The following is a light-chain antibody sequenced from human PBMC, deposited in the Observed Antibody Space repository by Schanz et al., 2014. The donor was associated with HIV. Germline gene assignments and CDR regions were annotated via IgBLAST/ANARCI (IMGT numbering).Light chain of an antibody. Sequence: EVVMTQSPATLSVSPGERATLSCRASQYVGRNLAWYQQKPGQTPRLLIYGASTRATGIAARFSGSGSGTEFTLTISSLQSEDFAVYYCQQYGSSWTFGQGTKVEIK. J-gene: IGKJ1*01. CDR3: QQYGSSWT. V-gene: IGKV3-15*01. CDR1: QYVGRN. CDR2: GAS.